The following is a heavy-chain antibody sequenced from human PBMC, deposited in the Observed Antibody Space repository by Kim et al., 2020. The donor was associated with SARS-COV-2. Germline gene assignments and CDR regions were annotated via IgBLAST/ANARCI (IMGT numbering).Heavy chain of an antibody. D-gene: IGHD2-2*01. Sequence: ASVKVSCKASGYTFTSYGISWVRQAPGQGLEWMGWISAYNGNTNYAQKLQGRVTMTTDTSTSTAYMELRSLRSDDTAVYYCARDLRCSSTSCRYGGPGYWGQGTLVTVSS. CDR1: GYTFTSYG. V-gene: IGHV1-18*01. J-gene: IGHJ4*02. CDR3: ARDLRCSSTSCRYGGPGY. CDR2: ISAYNGNT.